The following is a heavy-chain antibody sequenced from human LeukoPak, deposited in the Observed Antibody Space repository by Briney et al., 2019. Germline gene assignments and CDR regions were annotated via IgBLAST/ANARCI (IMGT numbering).Heavy chain of an antibody. D-gene: IGHD6-6*01. Sequence: PSETLSLTCTVSGGSMRINDYYWGWIRQPPGEGLEWIGSTFYTGTAHYTPSLRSRATISVDTSENQFSLTLKSVTAADTAVYYCASSRVAAPFDPWGQGTLVTVSS. CDR3: ASSRVAAPFDP. J-gene: IGHJ5*02. V-gene: IGHV4-39*07. CDR2: TFYTGTA. CDR1: GGSMRINDYY.